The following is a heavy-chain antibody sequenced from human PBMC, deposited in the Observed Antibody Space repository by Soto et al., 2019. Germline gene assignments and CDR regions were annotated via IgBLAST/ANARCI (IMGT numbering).Heavy chain of an antibody. Sequence: QVHLVESGGGVVQPGRSLRLSCAASGFTFSTYGIHWVRQAPGEGLEWVAIISYDGSDKWYVDSVKGRFTVSRDNSKKPLDLAMKSLPPGEPAIYYRGKGINSARGGYHYGADYWGQGTLVTVSS. CDR2: ISYDGSDK. J-gene: IGHJ4*02. CDR1: GFTFSTYG. D-gene: IGHD5-12*01. V-gene: IGHV3-30*18. CDR3: GKGINSARGGYHYGADY.